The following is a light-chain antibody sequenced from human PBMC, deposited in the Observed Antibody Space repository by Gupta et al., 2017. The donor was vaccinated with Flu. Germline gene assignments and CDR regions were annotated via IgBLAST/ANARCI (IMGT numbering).Light chain of an antibody. J-gene: IGLJ3*02. Sequence: QSALTQPASVSGSPGQSITIPCTGTSSDVGSYNLVSWYQQHPGKAPKLMMYEGSKRPSGVSNRFSGSKAGNTASLTISGLQAEDEADYYCCAYAGSWVFGGGTKLTVL. CDR3: CAYAGSWV. V-gene: IGLV2-23*01. CDR1: SSDVGSYNL. CDR2: EGS.